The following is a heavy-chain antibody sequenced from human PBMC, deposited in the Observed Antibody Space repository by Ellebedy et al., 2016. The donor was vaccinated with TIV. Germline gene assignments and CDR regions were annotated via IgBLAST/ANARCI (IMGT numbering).Heavy chain of an antibody. CDR2: IKQDVSEK. J-gene: IGHJ4*02. CDR1: GFTFSNYW. V-gene: IGHV3-7*04. Sequence: GGSLRLSCVASGFTFSNYWMSWVRQAPGKGLEWVANIKQDVSEKYYVDSVKGRFTISRDNAKNSLYLQMNSLSAEDTALYYCVRDRATLIDYWGQGTLVTVSS. D-gene: IGHD5-24*01. CDR3: VRDRATLIDY.